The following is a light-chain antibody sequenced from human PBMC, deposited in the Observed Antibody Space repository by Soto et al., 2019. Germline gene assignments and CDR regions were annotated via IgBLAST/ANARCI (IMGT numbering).Light chain of an antibody. CDR1: QSISSW. Sequence: DIQMTQSPSTLSASVGDRVTITCRTSQSISSWLAWHQQKPGKAPRLLIYKASNLESGVPSRFSGSGSGTEFTLTITSLQPDDSATYYCQQYNDNWTFGQGTKVDIK. CDR2: KAS. J-gene: IGKJ1*01. CDR3: QQYNDNWT. V-gene: IGKV1-5*03.